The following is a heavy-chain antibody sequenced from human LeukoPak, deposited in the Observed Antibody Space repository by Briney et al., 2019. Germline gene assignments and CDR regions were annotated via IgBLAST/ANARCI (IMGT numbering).Heavy chain of an antibody. CDR3: AKDREGTTFDN. CDR2: ISYDGSNK. CDR1: GFTFSNYD. J-gene: IGHJ4*02. D-gene: IGHD1-7*01. Sequence: GGSLPVSCAASGFTFSNYDMHWVRQAPGKGLEWVAVISYDGSNKHYADSVKGRFTISRDNSKNTVYLQMNSLRAEDTAVYYCAKDREGTTFDNWGQGTLSPSPQ. V-gene: IGHV3-30*18.